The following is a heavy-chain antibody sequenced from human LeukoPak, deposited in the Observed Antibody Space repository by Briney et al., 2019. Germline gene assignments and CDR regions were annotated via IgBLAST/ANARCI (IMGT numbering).Heavy chain of an antibody. CDR3: ARDLWNYYDSSGLLDY. V-gene: IGHV3-11*04. J-gene: IGHJ4*02. Sequence: GGSLRLSRAASGFTFSDYYMSWIRQAPGKGLEWVSYISSSGSTIYYADSVKGRFTISRDNAKNSLYLQMNSLRAEDTAVYYCARDLWNYYDSSGLLDYWGQGTLVTVSS. CDR1: GFTFSDYY. D-gene: IGHD3-22*01. CDR2: ISSSGSTI.